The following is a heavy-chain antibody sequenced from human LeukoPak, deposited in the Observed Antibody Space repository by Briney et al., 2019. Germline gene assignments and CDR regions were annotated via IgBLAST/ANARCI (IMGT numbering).Heavy chain of an antibody. Sequence: PGGSLRLSCAASGFTVSSTYMSWVRQAPGKGLEWVANIKQDGSEKYYVDSVKGRFTISRDNAKDSLYLQMNSLRAEDTAVYYCARGPLDYWGQGTLVTVSS. J-gene: IGHJ4*02. V-gene: IGHV3-7*01. CDR1: GFTVSSTY. CDR3: ARGPLDY. CDR2: IKQDGSEK.